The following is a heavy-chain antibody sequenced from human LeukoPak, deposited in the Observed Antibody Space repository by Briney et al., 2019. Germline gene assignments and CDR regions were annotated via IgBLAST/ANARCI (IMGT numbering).Heavy chain of an antibody. CDR2: IYTSGST. J-gene: IGHJ4*02. D-gene: IGHD6-6*01. CDR3: ARGAKMYSSSYTYYFDY. V-gene: IGHV4-4*09. Sequence: PSETLPLTCTVSGGSISSYYWSWIRQPPGKGLEWIGYIYTSGSTNYNPSLKSRVTISVDTSKNQFSLKLSSVTAADTAVYYCARGAKMYSSSYTYYFDYWGQGTLVTVSS. CDR1: GGSISSYY.